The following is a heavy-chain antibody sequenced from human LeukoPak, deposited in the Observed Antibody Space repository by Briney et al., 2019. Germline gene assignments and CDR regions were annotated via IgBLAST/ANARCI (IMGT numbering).Heavy chain of an antibody. Sequence: PGGPLRLSCAASGFTFSSHAMHWVRQAPGKGLECVSTISDSGDRTYYANSVKGRFSVSRDNSKNTLYLQMGSLRAEDVAVYYCARGREGAKTRYFDLWGRGTLVTVSS. D-gene: IGHD1-26*01. CDR1: GFTFSSHA. CDR3: ARGREGAKTRYFDL. J-gene: IGHJ2*01. V-gene: IGHV3-64*01. CDR2: ISDSGDRT.